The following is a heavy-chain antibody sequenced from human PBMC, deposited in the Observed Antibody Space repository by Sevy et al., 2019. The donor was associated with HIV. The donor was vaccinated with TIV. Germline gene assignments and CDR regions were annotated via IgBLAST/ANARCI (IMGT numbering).Heavy chain of an antibody. V-gene: IGHV4-34*01. J-gene: IGHJ3*02. CDR3: VRHCTGSSCSHAFDI. D-gene: IGHD2-15*01. Sequence: SDTLSLTCAVYGGSFSGYYWSWIRQPPGKGLEWIGEINHSGGTNYNPSLKSRVTISVDTSKNQFSLKLNSVSAADTAVYYCVRHCTGSSCSHAFDIWGQGTMVTVSS. CDR2: INHSGGT. CDR1: GGSFSGYY.